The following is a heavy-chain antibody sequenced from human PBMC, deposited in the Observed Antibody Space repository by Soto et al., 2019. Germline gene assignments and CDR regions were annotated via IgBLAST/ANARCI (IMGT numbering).Heavy chain of an antibody. CDR1: GYSFTSYW. CDR2: IYPGDSDT. Sequence: GESLKISCKGSGYSFTSYWIGWVRQMPGKGLEWMGIIYPGDSDTRYSPSFQGQVTISADKSISTAYVQWSSLKASDTATYYCARSRGSMTTASDQWGQGTLVTVSS. V-gene: IGHV5-51*01. CDR3: ARSRGSMTTASDQ. D-gene: IGHD4-4*01. J-gene: IGHJ4*02.